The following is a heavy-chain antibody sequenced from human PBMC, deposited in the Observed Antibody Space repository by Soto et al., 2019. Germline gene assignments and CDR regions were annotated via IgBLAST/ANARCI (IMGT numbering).Heavy chain of an antibody. Sequence: QVQLQESGPGLVKPSETLSLTCTVSGGSISSYYWSWIRQPPGKGLGWIGYIYYSGSTNYNPSRKSRVTISVATSKNQCSLKLSSVTAADTAVYYCARLLWFGEYYFDYWGQGTLVTVSS. CDR2: IYYSGST. D-gene: IGHD3-10*01. CDR3: ARLLWFGEYYFDY. J-gene: IGHJ4*02. CDR1: GGSISSYY. V-gene: IGHV4-59*08.